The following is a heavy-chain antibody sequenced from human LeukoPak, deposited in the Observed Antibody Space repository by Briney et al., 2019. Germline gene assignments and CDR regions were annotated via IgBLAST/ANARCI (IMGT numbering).Heavy chain of an antibody. J-gene: IGHJ5*02. D-gene: IGHD4-11*01. CDR1: GFTFSSYG. V-gene: IGHV3-33*06. CDR2: ILYDGSNK. Sequence: PGRSLRLSCAASGFTFSSYGMHWVRQPPGKGLEWVAVILYDGSNKYYADSVKGRFTISRDNSKTPLYLQMNSLRAEGTAVYCCTKDRWTTVTTSTWFDRWGQGTLVTVSS. CDR3: TKDRWTTVTTSTWFDR.